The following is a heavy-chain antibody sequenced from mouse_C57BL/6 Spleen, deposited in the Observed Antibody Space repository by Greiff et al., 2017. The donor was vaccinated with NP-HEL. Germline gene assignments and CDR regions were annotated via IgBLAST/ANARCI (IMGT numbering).Heavy chain of an antibody. CDR2: ISSGSSTI. V-gene: IGHV5-17*01. J-gene: IGHJ1*03. Sequence: EVKLMESGGGLVKPGGSLKLSCAASGFTFSDYGMHWVRQAPEKGLEWVAYISSGSSTIYYADTVKGRFTISRDNAKNTLFLQMTSLRSEDTAMYYCARGGGSSYGYFDVWGTGTTVTVSS. CDR3: ARGGGSSYGYFDV. CDR1: GFTFSDYG. D-gene: IGHD1-1*01.